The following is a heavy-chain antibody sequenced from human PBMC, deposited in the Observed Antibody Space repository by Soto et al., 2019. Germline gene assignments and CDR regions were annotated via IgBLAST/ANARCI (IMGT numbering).Heavy chain of an antibody. D-gene: IGHD6-13*01. CDR2: TYYRSKWYN. J-gene: IGHJ4*02. Sequence: SQTLSLTCAISGDSVSSNSAAWNWIRQSPSRGLEWLGRTYYRSKWYNDYPISVKGRITINPDTSKNRFSLQLNSVTPEDTAVYFCARGSSGYISSWYYFDYWGRGTLVTVSS. V-gene: IGHV6-1*01. CDR1: GDSVSSNSAA. CDR3: ARGSSGYISSWYYFDY.